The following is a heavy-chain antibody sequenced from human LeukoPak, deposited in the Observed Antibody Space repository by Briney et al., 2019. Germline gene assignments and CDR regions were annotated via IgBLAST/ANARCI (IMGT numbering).Heavy chain of an antibody. J-gene: IGHJ4*02. CDR1: GFSLSTSGVG. Sequence: SGPTLVNPTQTLTLTCTFSGFSLSTSGVGVGWIRQPPGKALEWLALIYWDDDKRYSPSLKSRLTITKDTSKNQVVLTMTNMDPVDTATYYCGRHYGSGSYYNPIDHWGQGTLVTVSS. CDR2: IYWDDDK. D-gene: IGHD3-10*01. V-gene: IGHV2-5*02. CDR3: GRHYGSGSYYNPIDH.